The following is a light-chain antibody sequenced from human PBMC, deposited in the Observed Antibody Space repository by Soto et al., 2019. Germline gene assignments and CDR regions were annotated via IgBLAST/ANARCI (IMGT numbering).Light chain of an antibody. Sequence: DIVMTQSPDSLAVSLGERATINCKSSQSVLYTSNKQNYLVWYQQKPGQPPKLLIYWASTRESGVPDRFSGSGSGTDFTLTISSLQAEDVAVYYCQQYYSVPLTFGGGPVVDIK. CDR3: QQYYSVPLT. CDR2: WAS. J-gene: IGKJ4*01. CDR1: QSVLYTSNKQNY. V-gene: IGKV4-1*01.